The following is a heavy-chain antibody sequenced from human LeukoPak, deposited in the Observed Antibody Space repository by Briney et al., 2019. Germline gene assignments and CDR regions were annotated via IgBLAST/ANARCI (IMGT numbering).Heavy chain of an antibody. CDR1: GGSISSSSYY. J-gene: IGHJ6*03. D-gene: IGHD3-3*01. V-gene: IGHV4-39*07. CDR2: IYYSGST. Sequence: SETLSLTCTVSGGSISSSSYYWGWIRQPPGKGLEWIGSIYYSGSTYYNPSLKSRVTISVDTSKNQFSLKLSSVTAADTAVYYCARERYYDFWSGYFSHYYMDVWGKGTTVTVSS. CDR3: ARERYYDFWSGYFSHYYMDV.